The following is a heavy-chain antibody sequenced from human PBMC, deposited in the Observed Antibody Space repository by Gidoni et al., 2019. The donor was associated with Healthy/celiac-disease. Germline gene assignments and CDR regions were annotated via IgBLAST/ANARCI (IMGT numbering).Heavy chain of an antibody. J-gene: IGHJ4*02. CDR3: ARDGGGAHVFDY. D-gene: IGHD3-16*01. CDR2: ISYDGSNK. CDR1: GFPFSSYA. V-gene: IGHV3-30-3*01. Sequence: QVQLVESGGGVVQPGRSLRLSCAASGFPFSSYAMHWVRQAPRKGLEWVAVISYDGSNKYYVDSVKGRFTISRDNSKNTLYLQMNSLRAEDTAVYYCARDGGGAHVFDYWGQGTLVTVSS.